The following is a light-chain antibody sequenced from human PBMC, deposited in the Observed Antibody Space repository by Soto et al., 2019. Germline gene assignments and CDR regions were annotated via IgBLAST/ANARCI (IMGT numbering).Light chain of an antibody. CDR3: RSYTTSSTLVV. Sequence: QSVLTQPASVSGSPGQSIIISCSGTSSDVGAFNYVSWYQQHPGKAPKLLIYEVSNRPSGVSNRFSGSKSGITASLTISGLPPEDEADYYCRSYTTSSTLVVFGGGPKLTVL. J-gene: IGLJ2*01. CDR1: SSDVGAFNY. CDR2: EVS. V-gene: IGLV2-14*01.